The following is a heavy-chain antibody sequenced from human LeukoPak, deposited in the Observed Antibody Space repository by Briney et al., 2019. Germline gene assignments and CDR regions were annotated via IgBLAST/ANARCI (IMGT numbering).Heavy chain of an antibody. V-gene: IGHV1-2*02. J-gene: IGHJ3*02. Sequence: ASVKVSCKASGYTFTGYYMHWVRQAPEQGLEWMGWINPNSGGTNYAQKFQGRVTITRNTSISTAYMELSSLRSEDTAVYYCASGYSSSSLDAFDIWGQGTMVTVSS. CDR1: GYTFTGYY. CDR2: INPNSGGT. CDR3: ASGYSSSSLDAFDI. D-gene: IGHD6-6*01.